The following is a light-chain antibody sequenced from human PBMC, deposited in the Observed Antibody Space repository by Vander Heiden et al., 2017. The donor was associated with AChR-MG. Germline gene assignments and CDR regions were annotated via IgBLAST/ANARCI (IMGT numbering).Light chain of an antibody. J-gene: IGLJ3*02. Sequence: QSVLPQPPSASGTPGQRVTIPCSGSSSNLGSNTVNWYQQLPGTAPKLLIYSNNQRPSGVPDRFSGSKSGTSASLAISGLQSEDEADYYCAAWDDSLNVLGVFGGGTKLTVL. CDR1: SSNLGSNT. V-gene: IGLV1-44*01. CDR3: AAWDDSLNVLGV. CDR2: SNN.